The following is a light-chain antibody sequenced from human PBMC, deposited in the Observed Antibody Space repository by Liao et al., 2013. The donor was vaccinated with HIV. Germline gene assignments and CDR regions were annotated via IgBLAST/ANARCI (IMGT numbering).Light chain of an antibody. CDR3: QAWDSNSYV. V-gene: IGLV3-1*01. CDR2: QDK. CDR1: KLGDKY. Sequence: SYEVTQPPSVSVSPGQTASITCSGDKLGDKYACWYQQKPGQSPVLVMYQDKNRPSGIPERFSGSNSGSAATLTIRGTQAVDEADYYCQAWDSNSYVFGTGTKVTVL. J-gene: IGLJ1*01.